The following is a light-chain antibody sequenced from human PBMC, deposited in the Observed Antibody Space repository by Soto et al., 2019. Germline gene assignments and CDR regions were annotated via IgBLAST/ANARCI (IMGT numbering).Light chain of an antibody. CDR3: QQYLSMPYT. Sequence: DIVMTQSPDSPAVSLGERATINCKSSQSVLYSSKNKNYLAWYQQKAGQPPKLLIYWASTRESGVPDRFSGSGSGTDFTLTISSLQAEDVAVYYCQQYLSMPYTFGQGTKLEIK. CDR2: WAS. J-gene: IGKJ2*01. V-gene: IGKV4-1*01. CDR1: QSVLYSSKNKNY.